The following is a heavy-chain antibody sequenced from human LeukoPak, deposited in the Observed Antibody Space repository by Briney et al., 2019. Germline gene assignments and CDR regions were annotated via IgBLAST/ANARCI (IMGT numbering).Heavy chain of an antibody. CDR2: ITSSGRTI. V-gene: IGHV3-11*04. Sequence: GGSLRLSCAASGFTFSYYYMSWIRQAPGKGLEWVSYITSSGRTIYYADSVKGRFTISRDNARNSLYLQMNSLGAEDAAVYYCARIAQTSYYVDVWGKGTTVTVSS. J-gene: IGHJ6*03. CDR3: ARIAQTSYYVDV. D-gene: IGHD6-13*01. CDR1: GFTFSYYY.